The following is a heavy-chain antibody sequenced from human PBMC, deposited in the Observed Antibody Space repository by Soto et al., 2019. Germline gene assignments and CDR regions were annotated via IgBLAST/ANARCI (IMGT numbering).Heavy chain of an antibody. CDR1: GFTFGSYA. J-gene: IGHJ4*02. Sequence: EVQLLESGGVLVQPGGSLGLSCAASGFTFGSYAMSWVRQAPGKGLEWVSAISGSGGSTYYADSVKGRFTISRDNSKNTLYLQMDSLRAEDTAVYYCAKEDCGSGSCQKPTDYWGQGTLVTVSS. D-gene: IGHD2-15*01. CDR3: AKEDCGSGSCQKPTDY. V-gene: IGHV3-23*01. CDR2: ISGSGGST.